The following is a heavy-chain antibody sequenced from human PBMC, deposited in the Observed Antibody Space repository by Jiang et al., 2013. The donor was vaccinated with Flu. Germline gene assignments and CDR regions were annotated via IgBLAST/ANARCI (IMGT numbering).Heavy chain of an antibody. Sequence: QLVESGGGVVQPWRSLRLSCAASGFAFSSYGMHWVRQAPGKGLEWVAVISYDGSNKYYADSVKGRFTISRDNSKNTLYLQMNSLRAEDTAVYYCAKDVRSGWFTYYYYGMDVWGQGTTVTVSS. V-gene: IGHV3-30*18. J-gene: IGHJ6*02. CDR3: AKDVRSGWFTYYYYGMDV. CDR2: ISYDGSNK. CDR1: GFAFSSYG. D-gene: IGHD6-19*01.